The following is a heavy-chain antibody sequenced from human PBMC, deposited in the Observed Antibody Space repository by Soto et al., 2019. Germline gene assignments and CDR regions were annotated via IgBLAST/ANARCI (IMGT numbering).Heavy chain of an antibody. D-gene: IGHD1-1*01. CDR1: GGSFSGYY. CDR2: INHSGST. J-gene: IGHJ5*02. Sequence: SETLSLTCAVYGGSFSGYYWSWIRQPPGKGLEWIGEINHSGSTNYNPSLKRRVTISVETSKNQFSLKLSSVTAADTAVYYCARFFSQPERRHRWFDPWGQGTLVTVAS. V-gene: IGHV4-34*01. CDR3: ARFFSQPERRHRWFDP.